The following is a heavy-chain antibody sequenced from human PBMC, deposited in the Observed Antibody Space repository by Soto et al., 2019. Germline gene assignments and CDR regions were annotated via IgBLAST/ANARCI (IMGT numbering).Heavy chain of an antibody. Sequence: QVQLVQSGAEVKKPGSSVKVSCKASGGTFSSYAISWVRQAPGQGLEWMGGIIPIFGTANYAQKFQGRVTITADKSTSTAYMELSSLRSEDTAVYYCASVYYDYVWGSYRFNWFDPWGQGTLVTVSS. CDR2: IIPIFGTA. D-gene: IGHD3-16*02. CDR1: GGTFSSYA. CDR3: ASVYYDYVWGSYRFNWFDP. V-gene: IGHV1-69*06. J-gene: IGHJ5*02.